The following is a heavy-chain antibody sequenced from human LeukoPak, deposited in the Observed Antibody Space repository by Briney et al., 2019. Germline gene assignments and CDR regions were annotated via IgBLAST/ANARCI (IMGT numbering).Heavy chain of an antibody. Sequence: ASVKVSCKVSGYTLTELSMHWVRQAPGKGLEWMGGFDPEDGETIYAQKFQGRVTMTEDTSTDTAYMELSSLRSEDTAVYYCATEGWEEQQLDYYYGMDVWGQGTTVTVSS. V-gene: IGHV1-24*01. D-gene: IGHD6-6*01. CDR2: FDPEDGET. J-gene: IGHJ6*02. CDR3: ATEGWEEQQLDYYYGMDV. CDR1: GYTLTELS.